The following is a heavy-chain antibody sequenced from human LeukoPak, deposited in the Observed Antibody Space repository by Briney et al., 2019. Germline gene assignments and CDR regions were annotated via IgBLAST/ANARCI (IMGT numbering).Heavy chain of an antibody. CDR3: AKLGLCSSTSCYGYHDY. J-gene: IGHJ4*02. Sequence: GGSLRLSCAASGFTFSSYGMHWVRQAPGKGLEWVAVISYDGSNKYYADSVKGRFTISRDNSKNTLYLQMNSLRAEDTAVYYCAKLGLCSSTSCYGYHDYWGQGTLVTVSS. V-gene: IGHV3-30*18. CDR2: ISYDGSNK. CDR1: GFTFSSYG. D-gene: IGHD2-2*01.